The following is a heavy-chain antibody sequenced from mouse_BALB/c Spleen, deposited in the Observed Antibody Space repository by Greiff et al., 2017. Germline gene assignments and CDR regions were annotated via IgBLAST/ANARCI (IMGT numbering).Heavy chain of an antibody. CDR2: IWRGGST. Sequence: VKLMESGPSLVQPSQSLSITCTVSGFSLTSYGVHWVRQSPGKGLEWLGVIWRGGSTDYNAAFMSRLSITKDNSKSQVFFKMNSLQADDTAIYYCAKPNWDAMDYWGQGTSVTVSS. V-gene: IGHV2-5-1*01. D-gene: IGHD4-1*01. CDR3: AKPNWDAMDY. J-gene: IGHJ4*01. CDR1: GFSLTSYG.